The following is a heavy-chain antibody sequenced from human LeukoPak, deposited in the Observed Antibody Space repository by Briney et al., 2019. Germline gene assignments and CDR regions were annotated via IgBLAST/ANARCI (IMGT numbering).Heavy chain of an antibody. V-gene: IGHV3-48*01. CDR3: ARALGYCSSASCYYFDN. CDR1: GFTFSSYS. D-gene: IGHD2-2*01. J-gene: IGHJ4*02. CDR2: ISSRSSTI. Sequence: GGSLRLSCAASGFTFSSYSMNWVRQAPGKGLEWVSYISSRSSTIYYADSVKGRFTISRDNAKNSLYLQMNSLRAEDTAVYYCARALGYCSSASCYYFDNWGQGTLVTVSS.